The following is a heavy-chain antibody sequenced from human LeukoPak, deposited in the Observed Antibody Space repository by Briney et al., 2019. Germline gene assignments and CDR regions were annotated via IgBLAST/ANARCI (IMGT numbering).Heavy chain of an antibody. D-gene: IGHD3-22*01. CDR2: ISGDGGST. Sequence: GGSLRLSCAASGFTFDGYGMALVRQAPGKGLKWVSFISGDGGSTYYADSVKGRFTICRDNSKNSLYLQMNSLRTEDTALYYCAKDIGDSSRYSSSFDYWGQGTLVTVSS. CDR1: GFTFDGYG. J-gene: IGHJ4*02. CDR3: AKDIGDSSRYSSSFDY. V-gene: IGHV3-43*02.